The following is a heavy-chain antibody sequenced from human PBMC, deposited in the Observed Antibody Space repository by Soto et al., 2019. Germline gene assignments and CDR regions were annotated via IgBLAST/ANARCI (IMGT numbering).Heavy chain of an antibody. CDR2: IYHSGST. J-gene: IGHJ5*02. V-gene: IGHV4-30-2*01. Sequence: PSETLSLTCAVSGGSISSGGYSWSWIRQPPGKGMEWIGYIYHSGSTYYNQSLKSRVNISVDRSKNQFSLKLSSVTAADLAVYYCAGVIVPYCGGECYPPTPNWFDPWGQGTLVTVSS. D-gene: IGHD2-21*01. CDR3: AGVIVPYCGGECYPPTPNWFDP. CDR1: GGSISSGGYS.